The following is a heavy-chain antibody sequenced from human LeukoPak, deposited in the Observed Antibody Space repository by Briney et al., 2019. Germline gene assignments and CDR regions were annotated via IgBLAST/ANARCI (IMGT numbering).Heavy chain of an antibody. CDR3: AGGGSGTSQFDF. CDR2: ISHDGSNK. CDR1: GFTLRTDA. V-gene: IGHV3-30-3*01. D-gene: IGHD1-26*01. Sequence: PGGSLRLACAAPGFTLRTDAGARVRQAPGKGLEWVAVISHDGSNKNYANSVKGRFTISRENTNNTLDLQMNSLRDYDTAVYYCAGGGSGTSQFDFWGQGTLVTVSS. J-gene: IGHJ4*02.